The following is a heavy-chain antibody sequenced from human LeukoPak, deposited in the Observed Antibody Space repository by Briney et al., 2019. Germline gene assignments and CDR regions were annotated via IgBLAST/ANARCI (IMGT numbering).Heavy chain of an antibody. CDR2: ISPGDSDT. V-gene: IGHV5-51*01. J-gene: IGHJ4*02. Sequence: GESLKISCKTSGYSFTSYWIGWVRQKPRKGLEWMGIISPGDSDTTYSPSFQGQVTLSADKSITTAYLQWSSLKASDTAMYYCVRPSQLVVGTSIGLFDYWGQGTLVTVSS. CDR1: GYSFTSYW. D-gene: IGHD3-22*01. CDR3: VRPSQLVVGTSIGLFDY.